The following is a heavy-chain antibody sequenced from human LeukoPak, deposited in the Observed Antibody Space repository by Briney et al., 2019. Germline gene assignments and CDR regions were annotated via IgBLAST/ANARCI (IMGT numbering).Heavy chain of an antibody. D-gene: IGHD5-12*01. CDR3: VNLGYSD. CDR2: ISWNSGSI. J-gene: IGHJ4*02. V-gene: IGHV3-9*01. CDR1: GFTFDDYA. Sequence: SLRLSCAASGFTFDDYAMHWVRQAPGKGLEWVSGISWNSGSIGYADSVKGRFTISRDNAKNSQYLQMNSLRVEDTAVYYCVNLGYSDGGQGTLVTVSS.